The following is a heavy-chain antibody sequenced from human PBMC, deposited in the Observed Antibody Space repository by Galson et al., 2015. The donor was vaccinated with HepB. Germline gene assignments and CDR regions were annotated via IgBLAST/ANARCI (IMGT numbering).Heavy chain of an antibody. D-gene: IGHD2/OR15-2a*01. V-gene: IGHV3-33*01. CDR2: IWFDGTKN. CDR1: GSTFSRHG. Sequence: SLRLSCAASGAASGSTFSRHGMHCVRQAPGKGLEWVALIWFDGTKNYHAEYLKGRFTISRDNSKNILYLQMNSLGAEDTAMYYCARYLGDYYGFDIWGQGTMVIVSA. J-gene: IGHJ3*02. CDR3: ARYLGDYYGFDI.